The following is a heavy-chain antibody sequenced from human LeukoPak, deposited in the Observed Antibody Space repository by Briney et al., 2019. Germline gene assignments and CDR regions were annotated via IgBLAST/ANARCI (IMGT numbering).Heavy chain of an antibody. CDR3: ARVEYYDRGYYGMDV. D-gene: IGHD3-22*01. CDR2: ISSSSSTI. Sequence: HPGGSLRLSCAASGFTSSSYSMNWVRQAPGKGLEWVSYISSSSSTIYQADSVKGRFTISRDNAKNSLYLQMNSLRDEDTAVYYCARVEYYDRGYYGMDVWGQGTTVTVSS. J-gene: IGHJ6*02. V-gene: IGHV3-48*02. CDR1: GFTSSSYS.